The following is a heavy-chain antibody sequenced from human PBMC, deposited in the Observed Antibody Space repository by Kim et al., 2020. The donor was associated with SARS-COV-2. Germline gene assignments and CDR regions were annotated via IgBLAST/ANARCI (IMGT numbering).Heavy chain of an antibody. CDR2: IGGAIDRT. V-gene: IGHV3-23*01. CDR1: GFPVRSFA. D-gene: IGHD3-10*02. Sequence: GGSLRLSCAASGFPVRSFAMSWVRQAPGKGLEWVSAIGGAIDRTFYADSVKSRFTISRDSSKNTLSLQMNSLRAEDTAVYFCAARGGGTMYYWGQGTLVTVSS. CDR3: AARGGGTMYY. J-gene: IGHJ4*02.